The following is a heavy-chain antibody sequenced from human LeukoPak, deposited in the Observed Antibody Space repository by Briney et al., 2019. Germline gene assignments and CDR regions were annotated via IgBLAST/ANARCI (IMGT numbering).Heavy chain of an antibody. CDR1: GGTFSSYA. CDR2: IIPILGIA. V-gene: IGHV1-69*04. D-gene: IGHD3-10*01. J-gene: IGHJ5*02. Sequence: ASVKVSCKASGGTFSSYAISWVRQAPGQGLEWLGRIIPILGIANYAQKFQGRVTITADKSTSTAYMELSSLRSEDTAVYYCARDGIYYGSEYNWFDPWGQGTLVTVSS. CDR3: ARDGIYYGSEYNWFDP.